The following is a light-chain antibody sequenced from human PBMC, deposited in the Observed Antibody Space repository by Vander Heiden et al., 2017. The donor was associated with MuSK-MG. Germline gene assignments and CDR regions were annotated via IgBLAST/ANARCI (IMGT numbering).Light chain of an antibody. V-gene: IGLV3-1*01. Sequence: SYELTQAPSVSVSPGPTASITCSGATLGDKYACWYQQKPGQSPVLVIYQDSKRPSGIPERFSGSNSGNTATLTISGTQAMDEADYYCQAWDSSTVVFGGGTKLTVL. CDR3: QAWDSSTVV. CDR2: QDS. J-gene: IGLJ2*01. CDR1: TLGDKY.